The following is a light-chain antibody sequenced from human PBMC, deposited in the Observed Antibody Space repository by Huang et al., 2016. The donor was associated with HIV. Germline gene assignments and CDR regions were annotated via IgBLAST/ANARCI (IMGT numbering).Light chain of an antibody. J-gene: IGKJ4*01. CDR3: QQRSKWPLT. CDR2: DAS. V-gene: IGKV3-11*01. CDR1: QSVSSY. Sequence: TVLTQSPATVSLAPGDRATPSCRASQSVSSYLAWYQHKPGRAPRLLIYDASKRATGIPARFSGSGSGTDFTLTISSLEPEDFAIYYCQQRSKWPLTFGGGTKVEIK.